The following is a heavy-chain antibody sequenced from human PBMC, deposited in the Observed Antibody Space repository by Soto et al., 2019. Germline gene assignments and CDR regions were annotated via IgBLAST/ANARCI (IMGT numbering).Heavy chain of an antibody. CDR2: IIPIFGTA. J-gene: IGHJ4*02. Sequence: ASVKVSCKASGGTFSSYAISWVRQAPGQGLEWMGGIIPIFGTANYAQRFQGRVTITADESTSTAYMELSSLGSEDTAVYYCARGPLYSSSWYRVDYWGQGTLVTVSS. D-gene: IGHD6-13*01. V-gene: IGHV1-69*13. CDR1: GGTFSSYA. CDR3: ARGPLYSSSWYRVDY.